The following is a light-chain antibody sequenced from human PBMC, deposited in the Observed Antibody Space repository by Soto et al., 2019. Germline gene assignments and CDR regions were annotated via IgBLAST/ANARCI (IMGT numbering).Light chain of an antibody. CDR3: SSYTSSSTYV. CDR1: SSDVGGYNY. CDR2: EVS. V-gene: IGLV2-14*01. Sequence: QSALTQPASVSGSPGQSITISCTGTSSDVGGYNYVSWYQQHPGKAPNLMIYEVSNRPSGVSNRFFGSKSGNTASLTISGLQAEDEADYYCSSYTSSSTYVFGTGTKVTVL. J-gene: IGLJ1*01.